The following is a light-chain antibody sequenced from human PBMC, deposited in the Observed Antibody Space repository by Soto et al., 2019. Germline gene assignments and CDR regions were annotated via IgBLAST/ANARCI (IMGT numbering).Light chain of an antibody. Sequence: ALTQPPSVSGSPGQSVAISCTGTSSDVGSFNRVSWYQQPPGTAPKLIISEVSNRPSGVPDRFSGSKSGNTASLTISGLQAEDEADYYCSSYTITNTYVFGTGTKVTVL. CDR3: SSYTITNTYV. J-gene: IGLJ1*01. CDR2: EVS. CDR1: SSDVGSFNR. V-gene: IGLV2-18*02.